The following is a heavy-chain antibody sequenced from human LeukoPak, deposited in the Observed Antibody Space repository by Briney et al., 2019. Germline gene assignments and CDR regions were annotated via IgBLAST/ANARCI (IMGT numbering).Heavy chain of an antibody. V-gene: IGHV3-64D*06. CDR1: GFLFSRYA. D-gene: IGHD4/OR15-4a*01. CDR2: ISSNGGST. J-gene: IGHJ4*02. CDR3: VKRLNNYFDY. Sequence: GGSLRLSCSACGFLFSRYAMHWVRQAPGKGLEFVSGISSNGGSTYYADSVKARFTMSRDNSKNALYLQMSSLRVEDTAVYYCVKRLNNYFDYWGQGTLVTVSS.